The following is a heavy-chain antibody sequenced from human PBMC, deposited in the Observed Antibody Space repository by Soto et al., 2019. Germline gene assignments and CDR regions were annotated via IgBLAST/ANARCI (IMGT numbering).Heavy chain of an antibody. CDR3: ARGTQYYDFCSGSYYYGMDV. J-gene: IGHJ6*02. CDR1: VGSFSGYY. CDR2: INHSGST. Sequence: PPETLSLTCAVYVGSFSGYYWSWIRQPPGKGLEWIGEINHSGSTNYNPSLKSRVTISVDTSKNQFSLKLSSVTAADTAVYYCARGTQYYDFCSGSYYYGMDVWGQGNT. V-gene: IGHV4-34*01. D-gene: IGHD3-3*01.